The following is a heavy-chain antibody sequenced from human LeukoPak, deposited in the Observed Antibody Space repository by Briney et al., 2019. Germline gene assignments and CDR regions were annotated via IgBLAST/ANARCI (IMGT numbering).Heavy chain of an antibody. J-gene: IGHJ6*03. CDR1: GFIFSSYA. CDR2: GGSGGST. Sequence: GGSPRLSCAASGFIFSSYAMSWVRQAPGKGLEWVSYGGSGGSTYYADSVKGRFTVSRDNSKSTLYLQMNSLTAEDTAVYYCAKMRGQYYHSYYMDAWGKGTTVTVSS. CDR3: AKMRGQYYHSYYMDA. V-gene: IGHV3-23*01.